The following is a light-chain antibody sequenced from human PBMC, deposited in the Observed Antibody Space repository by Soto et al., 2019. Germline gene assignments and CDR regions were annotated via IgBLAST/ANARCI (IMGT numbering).Light chain of an antibody. CDR1: QSVGSSY. V-gene: IGKV3-20*01. CDR2: AAS. J-gene: IGKJ5*01. CDR3: QQYGISPPNT. Sequence: EIVLTQSPGPLSLSPGERVTLSCRASQSVGSSYLAWYQQKPGQAPRLLINAASSRATGIPDRFSGSGSGTDLTLTISRLEPEDFAVYYCQQYGISPPNTFGQGTRLEIK.